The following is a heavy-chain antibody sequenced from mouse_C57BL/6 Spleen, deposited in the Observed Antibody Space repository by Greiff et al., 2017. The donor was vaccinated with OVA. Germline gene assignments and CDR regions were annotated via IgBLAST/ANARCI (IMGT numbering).Heavy chain of an antibody. CDR2: IYPRSGNT. V-gene: IGHV1-81*01. CDR1: GYTFTSYG. D-gene: IGHD2-4*01. Sequence: VQLQESGAELARPGASVKLSCKASGYTFTSYGISWVKQRTGQGLEWIGEIYPRSGNTYYNEKFKGKATLTADKSSSTAYMELRSLTSEDSAVYFCAISPYDYDGHNDCWGQGTTLIVSS. CDR3: AISPYDYDGHNDC. J-gene: IGHJ2*01.